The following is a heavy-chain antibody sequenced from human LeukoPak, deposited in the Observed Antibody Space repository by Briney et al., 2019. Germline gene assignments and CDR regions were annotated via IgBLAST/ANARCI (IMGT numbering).Heavy chain of an antibody. J-gene: IGHJ3*02. D-gene: IGHD2-2*01. CDR3: ARGPDCSSTSCYAGDAFEI. CDR1: GYTFTSYA. V-gene: IGHV1-3*01. CDR2: IYAGSGNK. Sequence: GDSLNVSCTASGYTFTSYAMHWVRQAPGQRLEWMGWIYAGSGNKNYSQNFKGRVTITRDTSASTAYMELSSLRSEDTAVYYCARGPDCSSTSCYAGDAFEIWGQGTMVTVSS.